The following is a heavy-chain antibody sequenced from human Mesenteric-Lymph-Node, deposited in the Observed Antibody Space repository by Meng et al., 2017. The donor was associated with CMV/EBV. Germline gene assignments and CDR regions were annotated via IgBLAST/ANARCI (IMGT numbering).Heavy chain of an antibody. CDR1: GFRFSDYY. CDR2: INHSART. CDR3: ARQDNSYHYALDV. J-gene: IGHJ6*02. Sequence: GSLRLSCAASGFRFSDYYMNWVRQAPGKGLEWIGEINHSARTNYDPSLKSRVTLSIDRSKNQFSLKLTSVTAADTAVYYCARQDNSYHYALDVWGQGTTVTVSS. V-gene: IGHV4-34*01.